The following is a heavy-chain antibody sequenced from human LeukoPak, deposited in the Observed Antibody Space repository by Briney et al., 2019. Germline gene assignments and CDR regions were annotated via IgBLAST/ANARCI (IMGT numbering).Heavy chain of an antibody. J-gene: IGHJ4*02. D-gene: IGHD2-15*01. CDR3: ARGYCSGGSCYSPFDY. Sequence: SETLSLTCAVYGGSFSGYYWSWIRQPPGKGLEWIGYIYYSGSTNYNPSLKSRVTISVDTSKNQFSLKLSSVTAADTAVYYCARGYCSGGSCYSPFDYWGQGTLVTVSS. V-gene: IGHV4-59*01. CDR1: GGSFSGYY. CDR2: IYYSGST.